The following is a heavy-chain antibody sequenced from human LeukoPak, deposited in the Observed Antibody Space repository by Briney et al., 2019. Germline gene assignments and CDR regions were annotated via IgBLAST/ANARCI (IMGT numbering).Heavy chain of an antibody. D-gene: IGHD3-10*01. V-gene: IGHV1-24*01. CDR3: ATGGRFGELLYY. Sequence: ASVKVSCKVSGYTLTELSMHWVRQAPGKGLEWMGGFDPEDGETIYAQKFQGRVTMTEDTSTDTAYMELSSLRSEDTAVYYCATGGRFGELLYYWGQGTLVTVSS. CDR1: GYTLTELS. CDR2: FDPEDGET. J-gene: IGHJ4*02.